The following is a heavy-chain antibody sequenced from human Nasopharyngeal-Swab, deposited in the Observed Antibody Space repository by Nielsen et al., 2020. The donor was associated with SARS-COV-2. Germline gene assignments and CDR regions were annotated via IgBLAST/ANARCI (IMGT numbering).Heavy chain of an antibody. V-gene: IGHV4-38-2*02. CDR3: ARELSNTPKYNWFDP. CDR2: IYHGGST. J-gene: IGHJ5*02. CDR1: GYSISSGYY. D-gene: IGHD5-18*01. Sequence: SETLSLPCTVSGYSISSGYYWAWIRQPPGKGLEWIGSIYHGGSTYYTPSLESRVTISVDTSNNHFSLKLTSVTAADTAVYYCARELSNTPKYNWFDPWGQGTLVTVSS.